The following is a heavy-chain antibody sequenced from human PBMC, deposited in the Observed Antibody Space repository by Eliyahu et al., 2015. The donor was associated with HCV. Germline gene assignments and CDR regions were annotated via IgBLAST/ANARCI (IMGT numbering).Heavy chain of an antibody. V-gene: IGHV3-30*18. J-gene: IGHJ3*02. Sequence: QVQLVESGGGVVQPGRSLRLSCAASGFTFSSYGMPWVRQAPGKGLEWVAVISYDGSNKYYADSVKGRFTISRDISKNTLYLQMNSLRAEDTAVYYCAKGTYYDSSGNPLGDAFDIWGQGTMVTVSS. CDR3: AKGTYYDSSGNPLGDAFDI. CDR1: GFTFSSYG. D-gene: IGHD3-22*01. CDR2: ISYDGSNK.